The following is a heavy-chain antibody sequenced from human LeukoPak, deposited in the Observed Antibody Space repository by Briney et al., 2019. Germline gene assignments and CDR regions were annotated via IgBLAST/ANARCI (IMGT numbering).Heavy chain of an antibody. CDR3: TTDSYYDFWSGYWRFDP. CDR2: IKSKTDGGTT. Sequence: GGSLRLSCAASGFTFSNAWMSWVRQAPGKGLEWVGRIKSKTDGGTTDYAAPVKGRFTISRDDSKNTLYLQMNSLKTEDTAVYHCTTDSYYDFWSGYWRFDPWGQGTLVTVSS. D-gene: IGHD3-3*01. J-gene: IGHJ5*02. CDR1: GFTFSNAW. V-gene: IGHV3-15*01.